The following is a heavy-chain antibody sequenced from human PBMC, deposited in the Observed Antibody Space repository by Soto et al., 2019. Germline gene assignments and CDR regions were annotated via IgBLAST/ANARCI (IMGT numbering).Heavy chain of an antibody. J-gene: IGHJ5*02. CDR3: ARKGKNSRGQYWLDP. CDR1: GYSFTSYW. Sequence: PGESLKISCKGSGYSFTSYWIAWVRQMPGKGLEWMGIIFPDDSDTRYSPSFQGQVTISADKSISTAYLQWSSLKASDTAMYYCARKGKNSRGQYWLDPWGQGTVVTGS. V-gene: IGHV5-51*01. CDR2: IFPDDSDT. D-gene: IGHD2-15*01.